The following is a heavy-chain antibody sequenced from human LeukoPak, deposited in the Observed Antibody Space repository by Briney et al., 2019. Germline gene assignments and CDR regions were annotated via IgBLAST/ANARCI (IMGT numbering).Heavy chain of an antibody. CDR2: ISGRGTT. CDR3: AKDPMVRGSTYDY. Sequence: GGSLRLSCAASGFTFSSYAMTWVRQAPAKGLEWVSAISGRGTTYYADSVKGRFTISRDNSKNTLYLQMNSLRAEDTAVYYCAKDPMVRGSTYDYWGQGTLVTVSS. D-gene: IGHD3-10*01. V-gene: IGHV3-23*01. CDR1: GFTFSSYA. J-gene: IGHJ4*02.